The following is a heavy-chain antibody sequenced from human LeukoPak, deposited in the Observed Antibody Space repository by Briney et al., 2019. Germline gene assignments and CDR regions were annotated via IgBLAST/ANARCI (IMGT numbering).Heavy chain of an antibody. CDR2: ISGSGGST. CDR1: GFTFSSYA. V-gene: IGHV3-23*01. D-gene: IGHD3-10*01. Sequence: PGGSLRLSCAASGFTFSSYAMSWVRQAPGKGLEWVSTISGSGGSTYYADSVKGRFTISRDNSKNTLYLQMNSLRAEDTAVYYCANENYYGSGSYPDYWGQGTLVTVSS. J-gene: IGHJ4*02. CDR3: ANENYYGSGSYPDY.